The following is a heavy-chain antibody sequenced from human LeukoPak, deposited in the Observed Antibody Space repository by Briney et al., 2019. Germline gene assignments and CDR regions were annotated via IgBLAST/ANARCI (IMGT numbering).Heavy chain of an antibody. CDR2: ISYDGSNK. V-gene: IGHV3-30*18. J-gene: IGHJ3*02. CDR1: RFTFSSYG. Sequence: PGRSLRLSCAASRFTFSSYGLHWVSQARGKGLEWVAVISYDGSNKYYADSVKGRFTISRDNSKNTLYLQMNSLRAEDTAVYYCAKDLASSGWLGAFDIWGQGTMVTVSS. D-gene: IGHD6-19*01. CDR3: AKDLASSGWLGAFDI.